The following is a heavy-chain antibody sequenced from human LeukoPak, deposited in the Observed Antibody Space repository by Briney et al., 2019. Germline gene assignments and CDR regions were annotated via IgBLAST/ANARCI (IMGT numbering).Heavy chain of an antibody. J-gene: IGHJ3*02. D-gene: IGHD3-10*01. CDR1: GFTFSSYG. V-gene: IGHV3-23*01. CDR2: ITTSGATT. Sequence: GGSLRLSCAASGFTFSSYGMSWVGQAPGKGLEWVSFITTSGATTSYADSVKGRFTISRDNPRNTLYMQMKSLKTEDTAVYYCTSLWFGEFAFDIWGQGTMVTVSS. CDR3: TSLWFGEFAFDI.